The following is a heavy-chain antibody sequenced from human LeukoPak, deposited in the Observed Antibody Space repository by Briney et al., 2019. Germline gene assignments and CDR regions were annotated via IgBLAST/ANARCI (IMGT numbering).Heavy chain of an antibody. CDR2: INHSGST. D-gene: IGHD3-3*01. CDR3: ARGPGRYYDFWSGYYSRRYYYYMDV. CDR1: GGSFSGYY. J-gene: IGHJ6*03. Sequence: SETLSLTCAVYGGSFSGYYWSWIRQPPGKGLEWIGKINHSGSTNYNPSLKSRVTISVDTSKNQFSLKLSSVTAADTAVYYCARGPGRYYDFWSGYYSRRYYYYMDVWGKGTTVTVSS. V-gene: IGHV4-34*01.